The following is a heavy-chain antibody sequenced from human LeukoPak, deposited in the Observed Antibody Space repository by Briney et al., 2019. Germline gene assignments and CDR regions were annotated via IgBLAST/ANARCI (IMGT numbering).Heavy chain of an antibody. D-gene: IGHD1-14*01. CDR2: VHSSGST. Sequence: SETLSLTCTVSGGSISRGSYYWSWIRLPAVKGLEWIGRVHSSGSTNYNPSLESRATISVDTSKNEISLKLDSVTAADTSLYYCARHVRTPEYFDYWGQGTLVTVSS. V-gene: IGHV4-61*02. J-gene: IGHJ4*02. CDR1: GGSISRGSYY. CDR3: ARHVRTPEYFDY.